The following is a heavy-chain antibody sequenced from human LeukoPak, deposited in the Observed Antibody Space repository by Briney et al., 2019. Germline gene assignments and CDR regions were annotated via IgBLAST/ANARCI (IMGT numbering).Heavy chain of an antibody. CDR2: ISGSGGST. V-gene: IGHV3-23*01. CDR1: GFTFSSYA. D-gene: IGHD1-26*01. Sequence: GGSLRLSCAASGFTFSSYAMSWVRQAPGKGLEWVSAISGSGGSTYYADSVKGRFTISRDNSKNTLNLQMNRLRAEDTAVYYCAKTGMGHDAFHMWGQGTMVTVSS. CDR3: AKTGMGHDAFHM. J-gene: IGHJ3*02.